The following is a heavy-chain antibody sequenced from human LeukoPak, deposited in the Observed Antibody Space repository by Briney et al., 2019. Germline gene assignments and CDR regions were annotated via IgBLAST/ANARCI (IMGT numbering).Heavy chain of an antibody. Sequence: PGGSLRLSCAASGFTFSSYWMHWVRQAPGKGLVWVSRINSDGSSTSYADSVKGRFTISRDNAKNTLYLQMNSLRAEDTAVYYCARGGQPFYCSGGSCSLDYWGQGTLVTVSS. D-gene: IGHD2-15*01. CDR2: INSDGSST. V-gene: IGHV3-74*01. CDR3: ARGGQPFYCSGGSCSLDY. CDR1: GFTFSSYW. J-gene: IGHJ4*02.